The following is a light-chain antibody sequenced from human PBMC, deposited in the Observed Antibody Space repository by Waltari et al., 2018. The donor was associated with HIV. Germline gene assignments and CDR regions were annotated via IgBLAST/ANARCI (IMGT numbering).Light chain of an antibody. CDR3: MQSLQVPSIT. CDR1: QSLLHSDGKTY. Sequence: IVMTQSPLSLSVTPGQPASISCKSSQSLLHSDGKTYLYWYFQKPGHPPKIMIYEVSKRCAGGPDRFSSSGSGTDFTLTISRVETEDVVIYYCMQSLQVPSITFGQGTRLEIK. V-gene: IGKV2D-29*01. CDR2: EVS. J-gene: IGKJ5*01.